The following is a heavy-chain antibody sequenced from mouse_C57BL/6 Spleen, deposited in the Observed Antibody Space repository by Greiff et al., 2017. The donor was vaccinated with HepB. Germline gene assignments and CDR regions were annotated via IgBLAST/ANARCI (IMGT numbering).Heavy chain of an antibody. CDR2: INPSSGYT. Sequence: VKLQESGPDLVKPGASVKMSCKASGYTLTSYSMNWVKQRPGKGLEWIGYINPSSGYTKYNQKFKDKATLTADKSSSTAYMQLNSLTSEDSAVYYCARWGDYLFAYWGQGTLVTVSA. V-gene: IGHV1-4*01. CDR1: GYTLTSYS. J-gene: IGHJ3*01. CDR3: ARWGDYLFAY. D-gene: IGHD1-1*01.